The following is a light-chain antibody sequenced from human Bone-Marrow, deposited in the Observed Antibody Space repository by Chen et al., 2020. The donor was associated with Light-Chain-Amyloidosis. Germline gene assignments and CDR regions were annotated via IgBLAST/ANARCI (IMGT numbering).Light chain of an antibody. V-gene: IGLV3-21*02. Sequence: SYVLTQPSSVSVAPGQTATIVCGGNNIGSTSVPWYQQTPGQAPLLAVYDDSDRPSGIPERLSGSNSGNTATLTISRVEAGDEADYYCQVWDRSSDRPVFGGGTKLTVL. J-gene: IGLJ3*02. CDR1: NIGSTS. CDR2: DDS. CDR3: QVWDRSSDRPV.